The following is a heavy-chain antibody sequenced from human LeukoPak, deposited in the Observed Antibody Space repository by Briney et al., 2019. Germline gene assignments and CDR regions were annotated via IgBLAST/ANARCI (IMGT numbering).Heavy chain of an antibody. CDR2: IRYDGSNK. J-gene: IGHJ4*02. D-gene: IGHD6-13*01. CDR3: ARDIWRGLLHSSSWGDY. V-gene: IGHV3-30*02. CDR1: GFTFSSYG. Sequence: GGSLRLSCAASGFTFSSYGMHWVRQAPGKGLEWVAFIRYDGSNKYYADSVKGRFTIFRDNPKNTLYLQMNSLRAEDTAVYYCARDIWRGLLHSSSWGDYWGQGTLVTVSS.